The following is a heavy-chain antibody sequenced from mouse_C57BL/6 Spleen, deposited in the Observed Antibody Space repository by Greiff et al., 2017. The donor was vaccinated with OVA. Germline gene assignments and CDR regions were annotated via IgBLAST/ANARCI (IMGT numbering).Heavy chain of an antibody. Sequence: VQLKESGAELVRPGASVKLSCTASGFNIKDDYMHWVKQRPEQGLEWIGWIDPENGDTEYASKFQGKATITADTSSNTAYLQLSSLTSEDTAVYYCTPLDYYGSRGDYWGHAPLSQSPQ. J-gene: IGHJ2*01. V-gene: IGHV14-4*01. CDR2: IDPENGDT. D-gene: IGHD1-1*01. CDR1: GFNIKDDY. CDR3: TPLDYYGSRGDY.